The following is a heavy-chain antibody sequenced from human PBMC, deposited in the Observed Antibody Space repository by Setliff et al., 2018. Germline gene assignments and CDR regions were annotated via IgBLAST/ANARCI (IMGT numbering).Heavy chain of an antibody. CDR3: ARGWAALGIIGY. CDR2: INPNSGGT. V-gene: IGHV1-2*04. D-gene: IGHD7-27*01. CDR1: GYTFTGYY. J-gene: IGHJ4*02. Sequence: ASVKVSCKASGYTFTGYYMHWVRQAPGQGLEWMGWINPNSGGTNYAQKFQGWVTMTRETSISTAYMELSRLRSDDTAVYYCARGWAALGIIGYWGQGTLVTVSS.